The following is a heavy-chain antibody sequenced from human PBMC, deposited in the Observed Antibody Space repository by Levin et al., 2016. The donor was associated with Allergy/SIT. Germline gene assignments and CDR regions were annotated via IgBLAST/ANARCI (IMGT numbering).Heavy chain of an antibody. CDR3: ARELENGDYVYYYYGMDV. J-gene: IGHJ6*02. V-gene: IGHV3-33*01. CDR1: GFTFSSYG. CDR2: IWYDGSNK. D-gene: IGHD4-17*01. Sequence: GESLKISCAASGFTFSSYGMHWVRQAPGKGLEWVAVIWYDGSNKYYADSVKGRFTISRDNSKNTLYLQMNSLRAEDTAVYYCARELENGDYVYYYYGMDVWGQGTTVTVSS.